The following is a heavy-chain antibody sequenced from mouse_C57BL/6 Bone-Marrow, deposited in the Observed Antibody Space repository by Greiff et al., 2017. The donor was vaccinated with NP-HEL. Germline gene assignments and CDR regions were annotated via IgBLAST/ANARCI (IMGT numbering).Heavy chain of an antibody. CDR1: GFTFSSYA. CDR3: TREHYGSSYKTWFAY. Sequence: EVKLMESGEGLVKPGGSLKLSCAASGFTFSSYAMSWVRQTPEKRLEWVAYISSGGDYIYYADTVKGRFTISRDNARNTLYLQMSSLKSEDTAMYYCTREHYGSSYKTWFAYWGQGTLVTVSA. V-gene: IGHV5-9-1*02. D-gene: IGHD1-1*01. CDR2: ISSGGDYI. J-gene: IGHJ3*01.